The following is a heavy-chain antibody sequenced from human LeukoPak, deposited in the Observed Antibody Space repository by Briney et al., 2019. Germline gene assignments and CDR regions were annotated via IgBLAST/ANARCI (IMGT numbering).Heavy chain of an antibody. Sequence: SETLSLTCTVSGGSISSSSYYWGWIRQPPGKGLEWIGSIYYSGSTYCNSSLESRVTISVDTSKNQFSLMLSSVTAADTAVYYCARGIVVVTAIAPFFDYWGQGTLVSVSS. CDR1: GGSISSSSYY. J-gene: IGHJ4*02. CDR3: ARGIVVVTAIAPFFDY. CDR2: IYYSGST. V-gene: IGHV4-39*01. D-gene: IGHD2-21*02.